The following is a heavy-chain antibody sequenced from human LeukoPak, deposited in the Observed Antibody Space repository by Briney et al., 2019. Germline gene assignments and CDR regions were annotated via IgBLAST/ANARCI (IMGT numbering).Heavy chain of an antibody. CDR1: GYTFTSYG. Sequence: ASVTVSCKASGYTFTSYGISWVRQAPGQGLEWMGWICAYNGNTNYAQKLQGRVTMTTDTSTSTAYMELRSLRSDDTAVYYCARLRYYYDSSGSCFDYWGQGTLVTVSS. J-gene: IGHJ4*02. D-gene: IGHD3-22*01. CDR3: ARLRYYYDSSGSCFDY. CDR2: ICAYNGNT. V-gene: IGHV1-18*01.